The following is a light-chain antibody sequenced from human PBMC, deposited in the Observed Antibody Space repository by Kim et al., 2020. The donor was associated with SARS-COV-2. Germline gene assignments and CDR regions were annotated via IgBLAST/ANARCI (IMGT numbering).Light chain of an antibody. V-gene: IGKV3-15*01. Sequence: VSPGQRVPLHGGAVQYVLNNLAWDQQKPRPTPRRLIYSISTAAPRVPDRFSVSVSGIDFTLTINSLQSEDFAAYYCQQYNNWPRTFGQGTKVDIK. CDR1: QYVLNN. CDR2: SIS. J-gene: IGKJ1*01. CDR3: QQYNNWPRT.